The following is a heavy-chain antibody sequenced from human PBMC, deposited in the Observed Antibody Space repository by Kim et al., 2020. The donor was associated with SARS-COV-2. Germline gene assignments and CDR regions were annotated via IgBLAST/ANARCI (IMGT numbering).Heavy chain of an antibody. D-gene: IGHD2-21*02. CDR3: ARDATYCGGDCYPGYFQH. V-gene: IGHV1-46*01. CDR1: GYTFTSYY. CDR2: INPSGGST. Sequence: ASVKVSCKASGYTFTSYYMHWVRQAPGQGLEWMGIINPSGGSTSYAQKFQGRVTMTRDTSTSTVYMELSSLRSEDTAVYYCARDATYCGGDCYPGYFQHWGQGTLVTVSS. J-gene: IGHJ1*01.